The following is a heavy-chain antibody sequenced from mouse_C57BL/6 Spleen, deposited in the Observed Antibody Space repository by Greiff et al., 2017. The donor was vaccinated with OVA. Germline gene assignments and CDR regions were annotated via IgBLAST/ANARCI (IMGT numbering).Heavy chain of an antibody. D-gene: IGHD2-3*01. CDR2: ISGGGGYT. Sequence: EVKVVESGGGLVKPGGSLKLSCAASGFTFSSYTMSWVRQTPEKRLEWVATISGGGGYTYYPDSVKGRFTISRDNAKNTLYLQLSSLRSEDTALYYCARHDGYDWGQGTTLTVSS. CDR1: GFTFSSYT. CDR3: ARHDGYD. J-gene: IGHJ2*01. V-gene: IGHV5-9*01.